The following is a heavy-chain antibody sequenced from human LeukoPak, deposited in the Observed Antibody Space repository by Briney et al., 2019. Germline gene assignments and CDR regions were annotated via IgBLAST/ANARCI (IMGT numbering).Heavy chain of an antibody. CDR2: MCWDGEK. CDR1: GVSRSSSGVG. CDR3: AHTPYTSTVALHN. J-gene: IGHJ4*02. Sequence: SGPTLVNPTQTLTLTCTFCGVSRSSSGVGVGWVRHTPGKALEWLILMCWDGEKRYSPSLRTRLPLTQDTSKTQVVLTMTNMDPVDTATYYCAHTPYTSTVALHNWGQGALVTVSS. D-gene: IGHD4-23*01. V-gene: IGHV2-5*02.